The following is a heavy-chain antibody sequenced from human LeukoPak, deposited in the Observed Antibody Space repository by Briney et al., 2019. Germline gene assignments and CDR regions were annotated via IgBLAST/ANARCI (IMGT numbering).Heavy chain of an antibody. Sequence: ASVKVSCKASGYTFTSYDINWVRQATGQGLEWTGWMNPNSGNTGYAQKFQGRVTMTRNTSISTAYMELSSLRSEDTAVYYCARGHKVAATKRYYYYYMDVWGKGTTVTVSS. CDR2: MNPNSGNT. V-gene: IGHV1-8*01. J-gene: IGHJ6*03. CDR3: ARGHKVAATKRYYYYYMDV. CDR1: GYTFTSYD. D-gene: IGHD2-15*01.